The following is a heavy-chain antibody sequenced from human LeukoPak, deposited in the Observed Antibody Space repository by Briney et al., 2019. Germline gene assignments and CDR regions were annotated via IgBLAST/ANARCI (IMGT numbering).Heavy chain of an antibody. CDR2: IIPIFGTA. V-gene: IGHV1-69*13. J-gene: IGHJ4*02. Sequence: SVKVSCKASGYTFTSYGISWVRQAPGQGLEWMGGIIPIFGTANYAQKFQGRVTITADESTSTAYMELSSLRSEDTAVYYCARGGDSSGYYQIPLDYWGQGTLVTVSS. D-gene: IGHD3-22*01. CDR3: ARGGDSSGYYQIPLDY. CDR1: GYTFTSYG.